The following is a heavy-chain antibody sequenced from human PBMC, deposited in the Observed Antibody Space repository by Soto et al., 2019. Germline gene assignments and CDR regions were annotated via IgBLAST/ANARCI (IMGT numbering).Heavy chain of an antibody. CDR2: IHYNGNT. Sequence: SETLSLTCTVSGDSIRGYYWSWIRQPPGRGLEWIGYIHYNGNTNHNPSLKSRVTISVDTSKNQFSLKLSSVTAADTAVYYCARESSPSDYYDSSGYYFDYWGQGTLVTVS. CDR3: ARESSPSDYYDSSGYYFDY. J-gene: IGHJ4*02. CDR1: GDSIRGYY. V-gene: IGHV4-59*01. D-gene: IGHD3-22*01.